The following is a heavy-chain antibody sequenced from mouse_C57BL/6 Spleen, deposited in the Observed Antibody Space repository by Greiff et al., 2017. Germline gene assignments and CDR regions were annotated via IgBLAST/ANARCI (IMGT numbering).Heavy chain of an antibody. D-gene: IGHD2-4*01. Sequence: QVQLQQSGTELVKPGASVKLSCKASGYTFTSYWMHWVKQRPGQGLEWIGNINPSNGGTNYTEKFKSKATLTVDKSSSTAYMQLSSLTSEDSAVYDCAGGPIYANYDERIFLDYWGQGTTLTVSS. CDR1: GYTFTSYW. J-gene: IGHJ2*01. CDR2: INPSNGGT. V-gene: IGHV1-53*01. CDR3: AGGPIYANYDERIFLDY.